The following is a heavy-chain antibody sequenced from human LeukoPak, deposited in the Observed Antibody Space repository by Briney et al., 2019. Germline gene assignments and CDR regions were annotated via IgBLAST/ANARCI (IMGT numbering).Heavy chain of an antibody. CDR2: ISAYNGNT. Sequence: ASVKVSCKASGYTFTSYGISWVRQAPGQGLEWMGWISAYNGNTNYAQRLQGRVTMTTDTPTSTAYMELRSLRSDDTAVYYCAREWGGGWYFGFDYWGQGTLVTVSS. CDR1: GYTFTSYG. CDR3: AREWGGGWYFGFDY. V-gene: IGHV1-18*01. D-gene: IGHD6-19*01. J-gene: IGHJ4*02.